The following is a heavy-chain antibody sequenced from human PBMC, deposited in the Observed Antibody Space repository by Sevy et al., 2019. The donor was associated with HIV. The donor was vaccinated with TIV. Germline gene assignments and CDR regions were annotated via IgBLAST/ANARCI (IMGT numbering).Heavy chain of an antibody. Sequence: GGSLRLSCTASKFTFSDYYMSWIRQAPGKGLEWVSYISSSSTYTNYADSVKGRFTISRDNAKNSLYLQLNSLRAEDTAVYYCARSGGSYDYGMDVWGQGTTVTVSS. CDR3: ARSGGSYDYGMDV. D-gene: IGHD1-26*01. J-gene: IGHJ6*02. CDR2: ISSSSTYT. CDR1: KFTFSDYY. V-gene: IGHV3-11*06.